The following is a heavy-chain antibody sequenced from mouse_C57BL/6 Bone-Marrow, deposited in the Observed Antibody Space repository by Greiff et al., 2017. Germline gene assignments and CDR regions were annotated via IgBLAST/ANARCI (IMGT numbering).Heavy chain of an antibody. Sequence: VQLQQSGAELVKPGASVKLSCTASGFTIKDYYMHWVKQRTEQGLEWIGSIDPGGGGTKYAPKFQGQATITADTSSNTAYLQLSRLTSEASAVSDGACGDRTTGLARDYWGQGTSVTVSS. V-gene: IGHV14-2*01. CDR2: IDPGGGGT. CDR1: GFTIKDYY. D-gene: IGHD2-12*01. J-gene: IGHJ4*01. CDR3: ACGDRTTGLARDY.